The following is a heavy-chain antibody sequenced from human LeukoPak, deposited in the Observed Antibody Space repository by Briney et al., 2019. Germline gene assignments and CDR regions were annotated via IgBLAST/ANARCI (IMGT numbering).Heavy chain of an antibody. CDR1: GYDFAGYW. Sequence: GASLKISCKGSGYDFAGYWIGWVRQMPGKGLEWMGFIYPGDSNATYSPSFQGQVTFSADKSINTAYLQWNSLKASDTAMYYCARFGGSTWLLHYFDYWGQGTLVTVYS. J-gene: IGHJ4*02. D-gene: IGHD1-26*01. CDR2: IYPGDSNA. V-gene: IGHV5-51*01. CDR3: ARFGGSTWLLHYFDY.